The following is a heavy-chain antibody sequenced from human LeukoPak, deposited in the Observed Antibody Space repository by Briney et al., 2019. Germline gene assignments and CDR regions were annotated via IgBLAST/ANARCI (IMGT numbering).Heavy chain of an antibody. CDR2: IKSKTDGGTT. Sequence: PGASLRLSCAAPGFTFSNAWMSWVRQAPGKGLEWVGRIKSKTDGGTTDYAATVKGRFPISRADSKNTMYPQMNSLKTVDTAVYYCTTDLAGAAAGYYYYYMDVCGKGTTVTVSS. CDR1: GFTFSNAW. CDR3: TTDLAGAAAGYYYYYMDV. D-gene: IGHD6-13*01. J-gene: IGHJ6*03. V-gene: IGHV3-15*01.